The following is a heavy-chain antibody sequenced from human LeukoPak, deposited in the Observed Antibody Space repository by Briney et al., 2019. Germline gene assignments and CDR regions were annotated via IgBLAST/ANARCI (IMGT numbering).Heavy chain of an antibody. CDR2: ISSRGSTI. V-gene: IGHV3-11*01. J-gene: IGHJ6*02. CDR3: ARHDTAMATDYGMDV. CDR1: GFTFSDYC. Sequence: GGSLRLSCAASGFTFSDYCMSWIRQAPGKGLEWVSYISSRGSTIYYADSVKGRFTISRDNAKNSLYLQMNSLRAEDTAVYYCARHDTAMATDYGMDVWGQGTTVTVSS. D-gene: IGHD5-18*01.